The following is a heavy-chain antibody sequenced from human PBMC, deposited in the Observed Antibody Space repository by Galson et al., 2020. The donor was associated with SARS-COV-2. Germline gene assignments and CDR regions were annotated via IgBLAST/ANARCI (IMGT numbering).Heavy chain of an antibody. CDR1: GFTFDDYA. CDR3: AKRGSYYHGVDAFDI. D-gene: IGHD1-26*01. V-gene: IGHV3-9*01. J-gene: IGHJ3*02. Sequence: GGSLRLSCAASGFTFDDYAMHWVRQAPGKGLEWVSGISWNSGSIGYADSVKGRFTISRDNAKNSLYLQMNSLRAEDTALYYCAKRGSYYHGVDAFDIWGQGTMVTVSS. CDR2: ISWNSGSI.